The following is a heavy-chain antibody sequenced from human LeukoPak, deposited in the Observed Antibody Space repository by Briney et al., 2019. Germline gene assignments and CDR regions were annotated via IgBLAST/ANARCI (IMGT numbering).Heavy chain of an antibody. Sequence: SETLSLTCTVSGGSISSYYWSWIRQPAGKGLESIGHISTSGSTNYNPSLKSRVTMSVDTSKNQFSLKLSSVTAADAAVYYCARVRYSDSSVLTRKRSYYFDYWGQGTLVTVSS. D-gene: IGHD3-22*01. CDR2: ISTSGST. V-gene: IGHV4-4*07. CDR3: ARVRYSDSSVLTRKRSYYFDY. J-gene: IGHJ4*02. CDR1: GGSISSYY.